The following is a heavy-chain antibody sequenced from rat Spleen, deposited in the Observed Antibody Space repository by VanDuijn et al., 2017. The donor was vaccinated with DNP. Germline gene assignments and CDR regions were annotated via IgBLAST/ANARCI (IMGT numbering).Heavy chain of an antibody. D-gene: IGHD1-12*02. J-gene: IGHJ4*01. Sequence: EVQLVESGGGLVQPGRSLKLSCAASGFTFSNYYMAWVRQAPKKGLEWVADISPSGSRTHYPDSVKGRFTISRDDARNTLSLQMNSLRSEDTATYYCTRVGDYHDGGDGDVLDVWGQGTSVTVSS. CDR1: GFTFSNYY. CDR2: ISPSGSRT. V-gene: IGHV5-27*01. CDR3: TRVGDYHDGGDGDVLDV.